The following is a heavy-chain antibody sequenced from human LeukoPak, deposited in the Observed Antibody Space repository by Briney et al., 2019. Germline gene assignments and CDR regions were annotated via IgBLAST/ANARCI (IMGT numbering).Heavy chain of an antibody. CDR3: ARVGPTIIAAAAAPYFDY. Sequence: SGALSLTCGVSGGSISSSNWWSWVRQPPGKGLEWIGEIYDSGSTNYHPSLKSRVTISVDKSTNQFSLKLSSVTAADTAVYYCARVGPTIIAAAAAPYFDYWGQGTLVTVSS. J-gene: IGHJ4*02. V-gene: IGHV4-4*02. D-gene: IGHD6-13*01. CDR1: GGSISSSNW. CDR2: IYDSGST.